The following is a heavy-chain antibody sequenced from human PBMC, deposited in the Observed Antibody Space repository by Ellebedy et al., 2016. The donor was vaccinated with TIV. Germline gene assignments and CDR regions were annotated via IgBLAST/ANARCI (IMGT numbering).Heavy chain of an antibody. V-gene: IGHV4-61*02. CDR3: ARGHNWFDL. CDR2: ISSGGT. J-gene: IGHJ5*02. CDR1: GGSISSGSYY. Sequence: SETLSLIXTVSGGSISSGSYYWSWVRQPAGKGLEWIGRISSGGTSYNPSLRSRVTMSVDTSKNQFSLRLTSVMAADAAVYYCARGHNWFDLWGQGTLVIVSS.